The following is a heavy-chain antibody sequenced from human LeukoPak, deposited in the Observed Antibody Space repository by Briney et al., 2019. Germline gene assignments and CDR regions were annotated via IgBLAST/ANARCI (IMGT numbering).Heavy chain of an antibody. V-gene: IGHV3-33*06. CDR3: AKERELYSSNWSSSDY. CDR1: GFTFSSYG. CDR2: IWYDGSNK. Sequence: PGRSLRLSCAASGFTFSSYGMHWVRQAPGKGLEWLAVIWYDGSNKFYADSVKGRFTISRDNSKHTLYLQVNSLRAEDTAVYYCAKERELYSSNWSSSDYWGQGTLVTVSS. D-gene: IGHD6-13*01. J-gene: IGHJ4*02.